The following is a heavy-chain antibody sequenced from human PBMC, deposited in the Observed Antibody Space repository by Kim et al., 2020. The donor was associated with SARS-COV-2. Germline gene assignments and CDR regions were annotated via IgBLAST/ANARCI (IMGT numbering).Heavy chain of an antibody. V-gene: IGHV4-34*01. J-gene: IGHJ4*02. CDR1: GGSFSGYS. CDR3: ARERRIRGYCSGGGCYKTPYCFNY. CDR2: IYHSGST. Sequence: SETLSLTCAVYGGSFSGYSWRWIRQPPGKGLEWIGEIYHSGSTNYNPSFKSRVTISVDTTKNQISLKLSSGTAADTAVHYCARERRIRGYCSGGGCYKTPYCFNYWGRRALVTVSS. D-gene: IGHD2-15*01.